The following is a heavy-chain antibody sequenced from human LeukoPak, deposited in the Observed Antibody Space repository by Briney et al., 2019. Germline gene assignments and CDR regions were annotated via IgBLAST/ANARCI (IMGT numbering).Heavy chain of an antibody. CDR3: ARVSARSYLGYYFDY. V-gene: IGHV4-59*01. CDR1: GGSISSYY. Sequence: SETLSLTCTVSGGSISSYYWSWIRQPPGKGLEWIGYIYYSGSTNYNPSLKSRVTISVDTSKNQFSLKLSSVTAADTAVYYCARVSARSYLGYYFDYWGQGTLVTVSS. J-gene: IGHJ4*02. D-gene: IGHD1-26*01. CDR2: IYYSGST.